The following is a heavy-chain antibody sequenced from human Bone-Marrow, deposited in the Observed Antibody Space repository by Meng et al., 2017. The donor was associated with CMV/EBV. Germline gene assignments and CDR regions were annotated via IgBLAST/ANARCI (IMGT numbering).Heavy chain of an antibody. J-gene: IGHJ6*01. CDR2: IYYSGST. D-gene: IGHD2/OR15-2a*01. V-gene: IGHV4-39*02. Sequence: SETLSLTCTVSGGSISSSSYYWGWIRQPPGKGLEWIGSIYYSGSTYYNPSLKSRVTMTSDTSTNTVYMELSSLRSDDTAVYYCARVTLSAYYYRGLDVWGQGPTVTGSS. CDR3: ARVTLSAYYYRGLDV. CDR1: GGSISSSSYY.